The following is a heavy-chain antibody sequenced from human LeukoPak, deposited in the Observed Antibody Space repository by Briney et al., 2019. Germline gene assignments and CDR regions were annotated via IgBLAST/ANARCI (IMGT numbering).Heavy chain of an antibody. D-gene: IGHD2-15*01. CDR1: GFTFDDYG. J-gene: IGHJ5*02. Sequence: PGGSLRLFCAASGFTFDDYGMSWVRQAPGKGLEWVSGINWNGGSTGYADSVKGRFTISRDNAKNSLYLQMNSLRAEDTALYYCAREVSSCSGGSCYWNNWFDPWGQGTLVTVSS. CDR3: AREVSSCSGGSCYWNNWFDP. V-gene: IGHV3-20*04. CDR2: INWNGGST.